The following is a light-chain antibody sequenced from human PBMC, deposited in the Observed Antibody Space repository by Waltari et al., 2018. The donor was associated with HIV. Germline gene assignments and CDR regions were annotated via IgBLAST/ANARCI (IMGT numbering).Light chain of an antibody. J-gene: IGLJ3*02. Sequence: QSALTQPRSVSGSPGQSVTISCTGTSSAVGGYNYVPWYQQHPGKAPKLMIYDVNKRPSGVPDRYSGSKSGNTASLTISGLQAEDEANYYCCSYAGSPPWVFGGGTKLTVL. CDR1: SSAVGGYNY. CDR3: CSYAGSPPWV. V-gene: IGLV2-11*01. CDR2: DVN.